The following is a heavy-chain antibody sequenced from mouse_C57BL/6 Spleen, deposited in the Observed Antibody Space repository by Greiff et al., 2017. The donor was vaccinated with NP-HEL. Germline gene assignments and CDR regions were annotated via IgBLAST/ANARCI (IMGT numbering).Heavy chain of an antibody. CDR1: GYTFTSYW. CDR3: ARCQRDQGSCYAMDY. D-gene: IGHD1-1*01. V-gene: IGHV1-55*01. CDR2: IYPGSGST. J-gene: IGHJ4*01. Sequence: QVQLQQPGPELVKPGASVKISCKASGYTFTSYWITWVKQRPGQGLEWIGHIYPGSGSTNYNEKFKGKATLTVDTSSSTAYMQLSSLTSEDSAVYFCARCQRDQGSCYAMDYWGQGTSVTVSS.